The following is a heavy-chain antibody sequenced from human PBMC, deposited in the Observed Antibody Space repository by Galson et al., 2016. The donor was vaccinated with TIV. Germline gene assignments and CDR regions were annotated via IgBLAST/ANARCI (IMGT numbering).Heavy chain of an antibody. CDR3: ARSRSSGWYIYFDF. J-gene: IGHJ4*02. CDR2: IHPNGGST. V-gene: IGHV1-46*01. CDR1: GYTFTNYF. D-gene: IGHD6-19*01. Sequence: SVKVSCKASGYTFTNYFMHWVRQAPGQGLEWMGIIHPNGGSTSYAQKFKGRATMTRDTSTSTVYMEMSSLRSEDTAVYYCARSRSSGWYIYFDFWGQGTLVTVSS.